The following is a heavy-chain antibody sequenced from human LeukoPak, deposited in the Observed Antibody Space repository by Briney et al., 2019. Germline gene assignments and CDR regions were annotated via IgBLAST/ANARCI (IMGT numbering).Heavy chain of an antibody. Sequence: SETLSLTCAVYGGSFSGYYWSWIRQPPGKGLEWIGEINHSGSTNYNPSLKSRVTIPVDTSKNQFSLKLSSVTAADTAVYYCARGPIVPAAISGAYFDYWGQGTLVTVSS. J-gene: IGHJ4*02. CDR1: GGSFSGYY. CDR2: INHSGST. V-gene: IGHV4-34*01. D-gene: IGHD2-2*02. CDR3: ARGPIVPAAISGAYFDY.